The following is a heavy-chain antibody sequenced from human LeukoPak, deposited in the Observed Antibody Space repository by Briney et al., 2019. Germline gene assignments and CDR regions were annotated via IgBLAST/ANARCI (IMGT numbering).Heavy chain of an antibody. D-gene: IGHD6-13*01. CDR1: GYTFTSYY. CDR3: ARDSIAAAGARGSAFDV. J-gene: IGHJ3*01. Sequence: GASVKVSCKASGYTFTSYYMHWVRQAPGQGLEWMGRIIPIFGTANYAQKFQGRVTITTDESTSTAYMELSSLRSEDTAVYYCARDSIAAAGARGSAFDVWGQGTMVTVSS. V-gene: IGHV1-69*05. CDR2: IIPIFGTA.